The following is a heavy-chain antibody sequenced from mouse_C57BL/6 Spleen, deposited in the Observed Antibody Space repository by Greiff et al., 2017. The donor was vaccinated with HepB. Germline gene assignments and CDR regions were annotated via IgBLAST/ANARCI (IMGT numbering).Heavy chain of an antibody. CDR3: TVLGRSYGYFDG. J-gene: IGHJ1*03. Sequence: EVQRVESGGGLVQPGGSMKLSCVASGFTFSNYWMNWVRQSPEKGLEWVAQIRLKSDNYATHYAESVKGRFTISRDDSKSSVYLQMNNLRAEDTGIYYCTVLGRSYGYFDGWGTGTPVTVSS. CDR1: GFTFSNYW. D-gene: IGHD1-1*01. CDR2: IRLKSDNYAT. V-gene: IGHV6-3*01.